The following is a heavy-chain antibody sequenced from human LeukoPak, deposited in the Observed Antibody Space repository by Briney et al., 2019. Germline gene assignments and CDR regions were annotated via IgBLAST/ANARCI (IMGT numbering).Heavy chain of an antibody. J-gene: IGHJ4*02. Sequence: GGSLRLSCTASGFTFRSYWMSWIRQAPGKGLEWVANIKQDGGQIYYVDSVKGRFTISRDNAKNSLFLQMNSLRADDTAQYYCAKDRWAYSSGSYFDYWGQGTLVTVSS. CDR1: GFTFRSYW. D-gene: IGHD3-10*01. V-gene: IGHV3-7*01. CDR3: AKDRWAYSSGSYFDY. CDR2: IKQDGGQI.